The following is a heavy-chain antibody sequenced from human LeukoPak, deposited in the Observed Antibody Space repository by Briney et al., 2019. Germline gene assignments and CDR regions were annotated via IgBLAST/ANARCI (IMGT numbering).Heavy chain of an antibody. CDR2: LSYDGSNK. V-gene: IGHV3-30*04. Sequence: PGGSLRLSCAASGFTFSSYAMHWVRQAPGKGLEWVAVLSYDGSNKYYADSVKGRFTISRDNSKNTLYLQMNSLRAEDTAVYYCARDHCSSTSCSRPRYYYYGMDVWGQGTTVTVSS. D-gene: IGHD2-2*01. CDR3: ARDHCSSTSCSRPRYYYYGMDV. J-gene: IGHJ6*02. CDR1: GFTFSSYA.